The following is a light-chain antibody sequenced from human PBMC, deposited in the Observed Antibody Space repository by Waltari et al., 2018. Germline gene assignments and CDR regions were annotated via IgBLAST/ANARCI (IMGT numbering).Light chain of an antibody. V-gene: IGLV2-8*01. CDR2: EVS. J-gene: IGLJ2*01. CDR3: SSYAGNNNLVI. Sequence: QSALTQPPSASGSPGQSVTISCTGTRSDVGGYNYVSWYQQHPGKAPKVMIYEVSKRPSGVPDRFSGSKSGNTASLTVAGLQAEDEADYYCSSYAGNNNLVIFGGGTKLTVL. CDR1: RSDVGGYNY.